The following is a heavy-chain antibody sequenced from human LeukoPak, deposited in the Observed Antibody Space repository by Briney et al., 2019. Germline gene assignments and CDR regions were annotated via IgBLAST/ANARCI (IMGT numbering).Heavy chain of an antibody. CDR1: GFSFSQYY. CDR2: IESNGSDR. CDR3: AFLVREPLH. D-gene: IGHD3-10*01. J-gene: IGHJ1*01. Sequence: GGSLRLSCAVSGFSFSQYYVGWARQAPGKGLEWVAIIESNGSDRKYVDSVKGRFTISRDNAKNSLYLQMSSLTAEDTAIYYCAFLVREPLHWGRGTLVTVSS. V-gene: IGHV3-7*01.